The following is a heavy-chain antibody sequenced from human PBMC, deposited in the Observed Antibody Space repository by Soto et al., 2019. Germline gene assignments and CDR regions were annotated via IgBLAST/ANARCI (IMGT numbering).Heavy chain of an antibody. V-gene: IGHV4-59*01. CDR2: VYNSGGT. CDR1: GDSISSYY. D-gene: IGHD3-10*01. Sequence: QVQLQESGPGLVKPSETLSLTCTVSGDSISSYYWSWIRQPPGKGLEWIGYVYNSGGTNYNPSLQSRVTISVDTSKNQFSLQLSAVTAADTAVYYCARVDGSGQMKEYDYLDVWGKGTTVTVS. CDR3: ARVDGSGQMKEYDYLDV. J-gene: IGHJ6*03.